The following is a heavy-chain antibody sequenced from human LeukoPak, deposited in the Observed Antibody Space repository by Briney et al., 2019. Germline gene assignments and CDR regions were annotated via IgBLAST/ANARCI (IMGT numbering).Heavy chain of an antibody. Sequence: GGSLRLSCAASGFTFSSYAMSWVRQAPGKGLEWVSAISGSGGSTYYADSVKGRFTISRDNSKNTLSLQMNSLRAEDTAVYYCAKLSLSGRSQSADYWGQGTLVTVSS. J-gene: IGHJ4*02. V-gene: IGHV3-23*01. CDR1: GFTFSSYA. CDR2: ISGSGGST. CDR3: AKLSLSGRSQSADY. D-gene: IGHD3-10*01.